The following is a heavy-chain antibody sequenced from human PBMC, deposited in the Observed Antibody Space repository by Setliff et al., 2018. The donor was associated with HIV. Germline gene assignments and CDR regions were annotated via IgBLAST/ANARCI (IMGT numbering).Heavy chain of an antibody. J-gene: IGHJ6*03. CDR1: GFTFSSYW. CDR2: INQDGSEK. Sequence: PGGSLRLSCAASGFTFSSYWMSWVRQAPGKGLEWVANINQDGSEKYYVDSVKGRFTISRDSAKNSLYLQMNSLRAEDTAAYYCARDYLYYYYYMDVWGRGTTVTVSS. V-gene: IGHV3-7*01. CDR3: ARDYLYYYYYMDV.